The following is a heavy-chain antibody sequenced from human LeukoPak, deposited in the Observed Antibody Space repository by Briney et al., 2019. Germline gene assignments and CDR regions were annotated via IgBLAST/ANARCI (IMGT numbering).Heavy chain of an antibody. Sequence: GGSLRLSCAASGFTFSSYWMSWVRQAPGKGLEWVANIKQDGSEKYYVDSVKGRFTISRDNAKNSLYLQMNSLRAEDTAVYYCARAEFGGVTYYFDYWGQGTLVTVSS. CDR3: ARAEFGGVTYYFDY. D-gene: IGHD3-16*01. J-gene: IGHJ4*02. CDR1: GFTFSSYW. V-gene: IGHV3-7*01. CDR2: IKQDGSEK.